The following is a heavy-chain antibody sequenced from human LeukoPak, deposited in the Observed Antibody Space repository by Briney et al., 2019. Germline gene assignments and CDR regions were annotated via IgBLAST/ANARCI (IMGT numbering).Heavy chain of an antibody. CDR3: ARGPLDAFDI. J-gene: IGHJ3*02. CDR1: GGSISSGSYY. Sequence: SETLSLTCTVSGGSISSGSYYWSWIRQPAGEGLEWIGRIYTSGSTNYNPSLKSRVTISVDTSKNQFSLKLSSVTAADTAVYYCARGPLDAFDIWGQGTMVTVSS. V-gene: IGHV4-61*02. CDR2: IYTSGST.